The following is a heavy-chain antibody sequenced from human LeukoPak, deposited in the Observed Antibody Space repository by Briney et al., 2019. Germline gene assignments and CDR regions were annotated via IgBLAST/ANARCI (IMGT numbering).Heavy chain of an antibody. CDR2: INQSGST. J-gene: IGHJ6*03. CDR3: ARAVQLERPPPLIGHCYMDV. CDR1: GGSFSGYY. Sequence: LSETLSLTCAVYGGSFSGYYWSWIRQPPGKGLEWIGEINQSGSTNYNPSLRSRVTMSVDTSKNRFALNLSSWTAADTAVYYCARAVQLERPPPLIGHCYMDVWGKGTTVTASS. D-gene: IGHD1-1*01. V-gene: IGHV4-34*01.